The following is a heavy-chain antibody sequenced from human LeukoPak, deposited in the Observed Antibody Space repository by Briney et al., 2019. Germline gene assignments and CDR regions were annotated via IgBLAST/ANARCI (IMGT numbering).Heavy chain of an antibody. CDR3: ARLKGSSWRYYFDY. CDR1: GGSISSSSYY. Sequence: SETLSLTCTVSGGSISSSSYYWGWIRQPPGKGLEWIGSIYYSGSTYYNPSLKSRVTISVDTSKSQFSLKLSSVTAADTAVYYCARLKGSSWRYYFDYWGQGTLVTVSS. D-gene: IGHD6-13*01. CDR2: IYYSGST. J-gene: IGHJ4*02. V-gene: IGHV4-39*07.